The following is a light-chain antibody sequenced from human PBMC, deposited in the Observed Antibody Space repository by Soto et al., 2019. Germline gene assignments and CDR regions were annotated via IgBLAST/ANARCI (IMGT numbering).Light chain of an antibody. Sequence: EIVMTQSPATLSVSPGERATLSCRTSQSVSNNLAWYQQKPGQAPRLLIYGASTRATDIPARFSGSGSGTDFTLTISSLQSEDFAVYYCQQYNNWPPGPWTFGQGTKVEIK. CDR2: GAS. J-gene: IGKJ1*01. CDR3: QQYNNWPPGPWT. CDR1: QSVSNN. V-gene: IGKV3-15*01.